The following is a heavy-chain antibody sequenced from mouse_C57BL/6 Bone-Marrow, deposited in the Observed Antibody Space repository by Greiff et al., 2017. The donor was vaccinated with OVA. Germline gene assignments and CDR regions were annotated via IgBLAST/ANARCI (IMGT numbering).Heavy chain of an antibody. CDR2: INPSTGGT. V-gene: IGHV1-42*01. CDR1: GYSFTGYY. J-gene: IGHJ3*01. CDR3: ARGGTSPFAY. D-gene: IGHD4-1*01. Sequence: EVQLQQSGPELVKPGASVKISCKASGYSFTGYYMNWVKQSPEKSLEWIGEINPSTGGTTYNQKFKAKATLTVDKSSSTAYMQLKRLTSEDSAVYYCARGGTSPFAYWGQGTLVTVSA.